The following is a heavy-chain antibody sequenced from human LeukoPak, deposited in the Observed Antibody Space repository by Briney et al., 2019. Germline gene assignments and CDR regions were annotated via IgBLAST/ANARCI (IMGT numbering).Heavy chain of an antibody. Sequence: PGGSLRLSCAASGFTFSNAWMSWVRQAPGKGLEWVGRIKSKTDGGTTDYAAHVKGRFTISRDDSKNTLYLQMNSLKTEDTAVYYCTTERYEYYYGMDVWGQGTTVTVSS. CDR2: IKSKTDGGTT. D-gene: IGHD3-3*01. CDR1: GFTFSNAW. J-gene: IGHJ6*02. CDR3: TTERYEYYYGMDV. V-gene: IGHV3-15*01.